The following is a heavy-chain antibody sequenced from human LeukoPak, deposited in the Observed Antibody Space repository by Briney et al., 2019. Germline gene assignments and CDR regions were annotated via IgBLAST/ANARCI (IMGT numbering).Heavy chain of an antibody. Sequence: GGSLRLSCAASGFTFSSYGMHWVHQAPGKGLEWVAVISYDGSNKYYADSVKGRFTISRDNSKNTLYLQMNSLRAEDTAVYYCAKDEDSSGYSYYFDYWGQGTLVTVSS. D-gene: IGHD3-22*01. CDR3: AKDEDSSGYSYYFDY. J-gene: IGHJ4*02. CDR1: GFTFSSYG. V-gene: IGHV3-30*18. CDR2: ISYDGSNK.